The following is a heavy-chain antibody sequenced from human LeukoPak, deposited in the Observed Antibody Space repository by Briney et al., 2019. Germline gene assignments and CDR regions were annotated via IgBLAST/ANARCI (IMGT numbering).Heavy chain of an antibody. V-gene: IGHV3-21*01. CDR3: AREQYSGSYFGS. CDR2: ISSSSSYI. J-gene: IGHJ4*02. D-gene: IGHD1-26*01. Sequence: GGSLRLSCAASGFTFSSYSMNWVRQAPGKGLEWVSSISSSSSYIYYADSVKGRFTISRDDAKNSLYLQMNSLRAEDTAVYYCAREQYSGSYFGSWGQGTLVTVSS. CDR1: GFTFSSYS.